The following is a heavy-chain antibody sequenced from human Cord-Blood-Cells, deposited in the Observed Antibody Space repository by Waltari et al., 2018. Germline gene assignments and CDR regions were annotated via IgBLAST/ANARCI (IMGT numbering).Heavy chain of an antibody. CDR1: GYTLTELS. D-gene: IGHD6-13*01. J-gene: IGHJ1*01. CDR3: ATATYSSSWYGYFQH. CDR2: FDAEDGET. V-gene: IGHV1-24*01. Sequence: QVQLVQSGAEVKKPGASVKVSCKVSGYTLTELSMHWVRQAPGKGLEWMGGFDAEDGETIYAQTFQGRVPMTEDTSTDTAYMELSSLRSADTAVYYCATATYSSSWYGYFQHWGKGTLVTVSS.